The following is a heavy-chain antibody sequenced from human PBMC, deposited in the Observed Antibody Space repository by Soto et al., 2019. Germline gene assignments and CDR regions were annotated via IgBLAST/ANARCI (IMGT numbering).Heavy chain of an antibody. V-gene: IGHV3-21*04. CDR2: ISSTTNYI. D-gene: IGHD3-16*01. CDR1: GFTFARYS. J-gene: IGHJ5*01. Sequence: GRSLRLSCAASGFTFARYSMNWVRQAPGKGLEWVSSISSTTNYIYYVDSVKGRFTISRDNAKNSLYLQMNRLRAEATAVYYCAIARGVDSWAQGTLLTVHS. CDR3: AIARGVDS.